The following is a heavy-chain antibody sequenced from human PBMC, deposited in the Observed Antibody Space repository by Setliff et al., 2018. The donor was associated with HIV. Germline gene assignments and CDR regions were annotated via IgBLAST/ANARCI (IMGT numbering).Heavy chain of an antibody. CDR3: ARNKLSDAFDV. V-gene: IGHV1-18*01. CDR2: INSYDGNT. CDR1: GYTFSSYG. D-gene: IGHD1-1*01. Sequence: ASVKVSCKASGYTFSSYGISWVRQAPGQGLERMGWINSYDGNTNYEQKFQGRVTMTTDTSTTSAYLELRSLRPDDTAVYFCARNKLSDAFDVWGPGTMVTVSS. J-gene: IGHJ3*01.